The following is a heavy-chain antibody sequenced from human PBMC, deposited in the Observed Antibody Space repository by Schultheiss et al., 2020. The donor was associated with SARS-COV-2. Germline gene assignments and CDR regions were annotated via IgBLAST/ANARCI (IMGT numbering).Heavy chain of an antibody. CDR3: ARGSFRGYAYYYYGMDV. V-gene: IGHV6-1*01. CDR1: GDSVSSNSAA. Sequence: SQTLSLTCAISGDSVSSNSAAWNWIRQSPSRGLEWLGRTYYRSKWYNDYAVSVKSRITINPDTSKNHFSLQLNSVTPEDTAVYYCARGSFRGYAYYYYGMDVWGQGTTVTVSS. J-gene: IGHJ6*02. CDR2: TYYRSKWYN. D-gene: IGHD3-22*01.